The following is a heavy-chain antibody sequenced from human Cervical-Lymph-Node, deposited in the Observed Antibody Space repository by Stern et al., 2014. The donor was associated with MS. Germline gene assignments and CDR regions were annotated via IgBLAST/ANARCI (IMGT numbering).Heavy chain of an antibody. J-gene: IGHJ5*02. CDR1: GFTFSTYS. Sequence: EVQLVESGGGLVKPGGSLRLSCAASGFTFSTYSMNWVRQSPGKGPEWVSSISSNSDYIYYGDSVKGRFAISRDNAKNSLDLQMNSLRVEDTAVYYCVRDHESLQWLAPFDTWGQGILVTVSS. CDR2: ISSNSDYI. V-gene: IGHV3-21*01. CDR3: VRDHESLQWLAPFDT. D-gene: IGHD3-10*01.